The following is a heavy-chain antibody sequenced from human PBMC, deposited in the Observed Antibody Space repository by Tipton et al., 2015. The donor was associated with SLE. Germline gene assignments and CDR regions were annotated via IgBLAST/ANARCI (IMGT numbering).Heavy chain of an antibody. Sequence: TLSLTCAVSGGSISSSNWWTWVRQPPGKGLEWIGQIYHSGTTNYNPSLESRVTISVDTSKNQFSLKLSSVTAADTAVYYCARAGLATSYYYYMDVWGKGTTVTVSS. CDR3: ARAGLATSYYYYMDV. D-gene: IGHD5-12*01. CDR2: IYHSGTT. V-gene: IGHV4-4*02. J-gene: IGHJ6*03. CDR1: GGSISSSNW.